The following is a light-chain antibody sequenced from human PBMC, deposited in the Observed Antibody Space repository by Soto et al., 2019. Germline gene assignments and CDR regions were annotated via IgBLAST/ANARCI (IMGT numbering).Light chain of an antibody. CDR3: SSYTSSSTLLYV. J-gene: IGLJ1*01. Sequence: QSALTQPASVSGSPGQSITISCTGTSSDVGGYNYVSWYQPHPGKAPKLMIYDVSNRPSGVSNRFSGSKSGNTASLTISGLQAEDEADYSCSSYTSSSTLLYVFGTGTKVTVL. CDR1: SSDVGGYNY. V-gene: IGLV2-14*01. CDR2: DVS.